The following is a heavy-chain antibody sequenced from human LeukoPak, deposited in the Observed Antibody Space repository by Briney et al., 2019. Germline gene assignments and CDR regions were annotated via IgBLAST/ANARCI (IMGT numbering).Heavy chain of an antibody. J-gene: IGHJ4*02. CDR2: IVASSGST. D-gene: IGHD5-12*01. Sequence: TGGSLRLSCADSGFSISNSAMSWVRQAPGKGLEWVSLIVASSGSTFYADSVKGRFTISRDSSKNTLYLQMNSLRAEDMAVYYCAKGAYDYIEMGYIDYWGQGTLVTVSS. V-gene: IGHV3-23*01. CDR1: GFSISNSA. CDR3: AKGAYDYIEMGYIDY.